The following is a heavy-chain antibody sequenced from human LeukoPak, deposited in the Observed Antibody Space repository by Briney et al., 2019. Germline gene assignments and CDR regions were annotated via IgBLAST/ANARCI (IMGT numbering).Heavy chain of an antibody. V-gene: IGHV1-46*01. D-gene: IGHD3-22*01. J-gene: IGHJ3*02. CDR2: INPSGGST. Sequence: ASVKVSCKASGYTFTSYYMHWVRQAPGQGLEWMGIINPSGGSTSYAQKFQGRVTMTRDMSTSTVYMELSSLRSEDTAVYYCATPTGGNYDSSGYADAFDIWGQGTMVTVSS. CDR3: ATPTGGNYDSSGYADAFDI. CDR1: GYTFTSYY.